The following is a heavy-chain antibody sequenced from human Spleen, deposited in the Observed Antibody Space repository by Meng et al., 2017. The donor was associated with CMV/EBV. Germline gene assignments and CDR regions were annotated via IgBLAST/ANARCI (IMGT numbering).Heavy chain of an antibody. CDR3: TTFHSAVKDY. CDR1: AFSFSDAG. CDR2: IKTKADGGTT. V-gene: IGHV3-15*01. Sequence: CVASAFSFSDAGMSWVRQAPGKGLEWVGRIKTKADGGTTHYAAPVKGRFTISRDDSKNMLYLQMNSLKTEDTGVYYCTTFHSAVKDYWGQGTPVTVSS. J-gene: IGHJ4*02.